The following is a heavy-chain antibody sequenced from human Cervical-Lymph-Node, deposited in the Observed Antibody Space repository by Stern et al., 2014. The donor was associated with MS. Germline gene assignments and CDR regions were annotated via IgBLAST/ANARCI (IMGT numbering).Heavy chain of an antibody. Sequence: VQLVESGPGLVKPSQTLSLTCTVSRGSISSGDGSWSWIRQPPGKGLEWIGYINYSGNSFYNPSLKSRVTISVDTSKDQFSLKVNSVTAADSAVYYCARASWFGELSLDYWGQGTLVTVSS. CDR2: INYSGNS. CDR1: RGSISSGDGS. D-gene: IGHD3-10*01. J-gene: IGHJ4*02. V-gene: IGHV4-30-4*01. CDR3: ARASWFGELSLDY.